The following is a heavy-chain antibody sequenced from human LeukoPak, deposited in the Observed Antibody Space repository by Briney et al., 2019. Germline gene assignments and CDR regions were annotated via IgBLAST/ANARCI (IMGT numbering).Heavy chain of an antibody. Sequence: SETLSLTCTVFGGSISSYYWSWIRQPAGKGLEWIGCIYTSGSTNYNPSLKSRVTMSVDTSKNQFSLKLRSVTASDTAVYYCAREGWSSTSCHINGWFDPWGQGTLVTVSS. D-gene: IGHD2-2*02. CDR1: GGSISSYY. V-gene: IGHV4-4*07. CDR2: IYTSGST. CDR3: AREGWSSTSCHINGWFDP. J-gene: IGHJ5*02.